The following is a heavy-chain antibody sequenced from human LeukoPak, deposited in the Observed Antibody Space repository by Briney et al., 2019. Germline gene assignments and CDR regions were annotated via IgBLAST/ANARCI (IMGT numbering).Heavy chain of an antibody. Sequence: ASVKVSCKASGYTFTGYYMHWVQQAPGQGLRWMGWINPKSDGTKYAQNFQGRVTMTWDTSISTAYMEVSRLTSDDTAMFYCARDPPGTTAFDLWGQGTMVTVSS. CDR3: ARDPPGTTAFDL. D-gene: IGHD1-1*01. J-gene: IGHJ3*01. V-gene: IGHV1-2*02. CDR2: INPKSDGT. CDR1: GYTFTGYY.